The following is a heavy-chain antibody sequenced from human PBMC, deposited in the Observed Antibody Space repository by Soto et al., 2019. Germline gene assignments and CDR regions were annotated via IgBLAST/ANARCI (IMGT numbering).Heavy chain of an antibody. Sequence: QVQLVESGGGVVQPGRSLRLSCAASGFTFSSYGMHWVRQAPGKGLEWVAVISYDGSNKYYADSVKGRFTISRDNSKNTLYLQMNSLRAEDTAVYYCAKDLASIVLVPAATYYYYYVMDVWGQGTTVTVSS. V-gene: IGHV3-30*18. CDR2: ISYDGSNK. CDR3: AKDLASIVLVPAATYYYYYVMDV. D-gene: IGHD2-2*01. J-gene: IGHJ6*02. CDR1: GFTFSSYG.